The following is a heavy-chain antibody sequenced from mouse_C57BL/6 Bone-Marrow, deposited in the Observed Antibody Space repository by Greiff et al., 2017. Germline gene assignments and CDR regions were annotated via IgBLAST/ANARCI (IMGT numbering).Heavy chain of an antibody. D-gene: IGHD2-4*01. CDR3: ARSGDYDGWFAY. V-gene: IGHV1-54*01. CDR2: INPGSGGT. J-gene: IGHJ3*01. CDR1: GYAFTNYL. Sequence: QVHVKQSGAELVRPGTSVKVSCKASGYAFTNYLIEWVKQRPGQGLEWIGVINPGSGGTNYNEKFKGKATLTADKSSSTAYMQLSSLTSEDSAVYFCARSGDYDGWFAYWGQGTLVTVSA.